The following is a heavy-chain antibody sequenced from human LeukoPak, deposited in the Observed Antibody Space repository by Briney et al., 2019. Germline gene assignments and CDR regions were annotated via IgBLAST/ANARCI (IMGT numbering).Heavy chain of an antibody. CDR3: GRDSAVADYYYYYYMDV. CDR1: GCSIISYY. J-gene: IGHJ6*03. D-gene: IGHD6-19*01. Sequence: SETLSLTCTAPGCSIISYYWSWIRQPAGKGLEWIGRIYTSGSTNYNPSLKSRVTMSVDTSKNQFSLKLSSVTAADTAVYYCGRDSAVADYYYYYYMDVWGKGTTVTVSS. V-gene: IGHV4-4*07. CDR2: IYTSGST.